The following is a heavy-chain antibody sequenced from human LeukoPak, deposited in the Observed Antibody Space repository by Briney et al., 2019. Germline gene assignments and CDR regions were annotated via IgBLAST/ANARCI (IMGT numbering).Heavy chain of an antibody. V-gene: IGHV3-74*01. CDR2: INSDGSAT. CDR1: GFPFSSYW. J-gene: IGHJ6*02. CDR3: ASDSPYYGMDV. Sequence: GGSLRLSCAASGFPFSSYWMHWVRQVPGKGLLWVSRINSDGSATIYADSVRGRFTISRDNAKDTLYLQMSGLRVEDTAVYHCASDSPYYGMDVWGQGTTVTVSS.